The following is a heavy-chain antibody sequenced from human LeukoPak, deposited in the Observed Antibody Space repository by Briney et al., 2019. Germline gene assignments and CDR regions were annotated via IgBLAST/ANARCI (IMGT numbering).Heavy chain of an antibody. Sequence: ASVKVSCRASGYTFTTYDINWVRQATGQGLEWMGWMNPKSGNTSYARKFQGRVTMTRNTSITTAYMELSSLRSEDTAVYYCARAWLGSVSYSAHWGQGTLVTVSS. CDR1: GYTFTTYD. D-gene: IGHD3-10*01. J-gene: IGHJ4*02. CDR3: ARAWLGSVSYSAH. V-gene: IGHV1-8*01. CDR2: MNPKSGNT.